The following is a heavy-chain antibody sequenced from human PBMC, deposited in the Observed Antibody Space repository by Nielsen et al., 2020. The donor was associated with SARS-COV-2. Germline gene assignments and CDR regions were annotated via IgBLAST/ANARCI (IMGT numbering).Heavy chain of an antibody. CDR2: IYSGGSGT. CDR3: ATTFDY. Sequence: LKISCAASGFTFSSYAVSWVRQAPGKGLEWVSLIYSGGSGTSYADSVKGRFTISRDNSKNTLYLQMNSLRAEDTAVYYCATTFDYWGQGTLVTVSS. CDR1: GFTFSSYA. V-gene: IGHV3-23*03. J-gene: IGHJ4*02.